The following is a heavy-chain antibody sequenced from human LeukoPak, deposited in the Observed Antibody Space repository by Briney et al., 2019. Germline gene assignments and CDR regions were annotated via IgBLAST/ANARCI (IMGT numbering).Heavy chain of an antibody. CDR3: ARGGGYSSGWDFDY. CDR1: GFTFSSYE. CDR2: ISSSGSTI. Sequence: GGSLRLSCAASGFTFSSYEMNWVRQAPGKGLEWVSYISSSGSTIYYADPVKGRFTISRDNAKNSLYLQMNSLRAEDTAVYYCARGGGYSSGWDFDYWGQGTPVTVSS. V-gene: IGHV3-48*03. D-gene: IGHD6-19*01. J-gene: IGHJ4*02.